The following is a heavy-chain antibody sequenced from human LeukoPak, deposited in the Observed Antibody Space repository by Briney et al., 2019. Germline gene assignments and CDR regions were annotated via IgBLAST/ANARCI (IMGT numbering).Heavy chain of an antibody. CDR2: IKQDGGEK. J-gene: IGHJ4*02. Sequence: GGSLRLSCAASGFPFSSYGMSWVRQAPGKGLEWVGNIKQDGGEKFYVDSVKGRFTISRDNAKNSLYLQMNSLRAEDTAVYYCARVRDWGSSTTVTIDYWGQGTLVTVSS. D-gene: IGHD4-17*01. CDR1: GFPFSSYG. CDR3: ARVRDWGSSTTVTIDY. V-gene: IGHV3-7*01.